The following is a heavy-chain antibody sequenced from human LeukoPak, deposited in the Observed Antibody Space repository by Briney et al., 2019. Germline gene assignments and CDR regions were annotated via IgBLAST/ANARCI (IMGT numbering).Heavy chain of an antibody. CDR3: ARGGGLDV. D-gene: IGHD3-16*01. V-gene: IGHV3-7*03. Sequence: GGSLRLSCAASGFTFSSYWMNWARQAPGKGLEWVASINHNGNVSYYVDSVRGRFTISRDNAKNSLYLQMNYLRAEDTAVYFCARGGGLDVWGQGATVTVSS. J-gene: IGHJ6*02. CDR2: INHNGNVS. CDR1: GFTFSSYW.